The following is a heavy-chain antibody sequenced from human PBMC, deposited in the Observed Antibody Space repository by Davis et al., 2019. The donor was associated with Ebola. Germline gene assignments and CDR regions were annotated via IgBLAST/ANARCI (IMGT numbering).Heavy chain of an antibody. V-gene: IGHV4-34*01. D-gene: IGHD5-12*01. CDR1: GGSFSGYY. CDR3: ARLRGVEATFSQYYYVDV. J-gene: IGHJ6*03. CDR2: INHSGST. Sequence: MPSETLSLTCAVYGGSFSGYYWSWIRQPPGKGLEWIGEINHSGSTNYNPSLKSRVTISVDTSKNQFSLKLSSVTAADTAVYYCARLRGVEATFSQYYYVDVWGKGTTVTVSS.